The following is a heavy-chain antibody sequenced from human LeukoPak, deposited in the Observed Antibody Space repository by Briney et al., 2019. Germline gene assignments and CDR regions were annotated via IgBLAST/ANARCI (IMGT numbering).Heavy chain of an antibody. D-gene: IGHD1-1*01. V-gene: IGHV3-48*04. J-gene: IGHJ4*02. CDR1: GFIFSSNS. CDR3: ATSGYNNIDY. CDR2: ISSGSSTI. Sequence: GVSLRLSCAASGFIFSSNSMNWVRQAPGKGLEWVSYISSGSSTIYYADSVKGRFAISRDNAKRSLYLQMNNLRAEDTAVYYCATSGYNNIDYWGQGTVVAVSS.